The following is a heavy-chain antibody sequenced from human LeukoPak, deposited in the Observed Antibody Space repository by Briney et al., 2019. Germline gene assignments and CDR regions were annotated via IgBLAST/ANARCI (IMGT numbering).Heavy chain of an antibody. J-gene: IGHJ3*02. CDR3: ARDEWGDAFDI. CDR2: ISSSSSYI. V-gene: IGHV3-21*01. CDR1: GFTFSSYS. Sequence: GGXLRLSCAASGFTFSSYSMNWVRQAPGKGLEWVSSISSSSSYIHSADSVRGRFTISRDNAKNSLFLQMNSLRAEDTAVYYCARDEWGDAFDIWGQGTMVTVFS. D-gene: IGHD1-26*01.